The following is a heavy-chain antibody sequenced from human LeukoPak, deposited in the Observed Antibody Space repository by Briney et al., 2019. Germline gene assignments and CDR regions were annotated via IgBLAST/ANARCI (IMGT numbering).Heavy chain of an antibody. CDR2: IRYDGSNK. Sequence: PGGSLRLSCAASGFTFSNYDMHWVRQAPGKGLEWVAFIRYDGSNKYYADSVKGRFTISRDNSKNTLYPQMNSLRAEDTAVYYCAKAPFDYWGQGTLVTVSS. CDR3: AKAPFDY. CDR1: GFTFSNYD. V-gene: IGHV3-30*02. J-gene: IGHJ4*02.